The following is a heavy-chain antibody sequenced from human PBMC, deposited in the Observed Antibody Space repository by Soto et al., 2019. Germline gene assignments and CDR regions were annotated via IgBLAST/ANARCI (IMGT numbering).Heavy chain of an antibody. D-gene: IGHD3-22*01. J-gene: IGHJ4*02. CDR1: GFSFSNYA. CDR3: AYDSSGYYYVDY. Sequence: EVQLLESGGGLVQPGGSLRLSCAASGFSFSNYAMTWVRQAPGKGLEWVSAISGRGGSTYYADSVKGRFTMSRDNSKNTLYLQMNSLRAEDTAIYYCAYDSSGYYYVDYWGQGTLVTVSS. CDR2: ISGRGGST. V-gene: IGHV3-23*01.